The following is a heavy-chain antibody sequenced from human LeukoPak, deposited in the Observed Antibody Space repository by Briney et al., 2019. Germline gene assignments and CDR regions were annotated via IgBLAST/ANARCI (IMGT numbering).Heavy chain of an antibody. J-gene: IGHJ5*02. CDR2: IIPILGIA. CDR1: GGTFSSYA. V-gene: IGHV1-69*04. CDR3: ARTYSSSWPTISSHWFDP. D-gene: IGHD6-13*01. Sequence: GASVKVSCKASGGTFSSYAISWVRQAPGQGLEWMGRIIPILGIANYAQKFQGRVTITADKSTSTAYMELSSLRSEDTAVYYCARTYSSSWPTISSHWFDPWGQGTLVTVSS.